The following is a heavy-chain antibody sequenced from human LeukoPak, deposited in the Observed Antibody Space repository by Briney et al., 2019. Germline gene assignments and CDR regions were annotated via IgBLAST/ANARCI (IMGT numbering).Heavy chain of an antibody. CDR3: ARVPPYYYDSSGCFDI. Sequence: PSETLSLTCAVYGGSFSGYYWSWIRQPPGKGLERIGEINHSGSTNYNPSLKSRVTISVDTSKNQFSLKLSSVTAADTAVYYCARVPPYYYDSSGCFDIWGQGTMVTVSS. CDR1: GGSFSGYY. CDR2: INHSGST. V-gene: IGHV4-34*01. D-gene: IGHD3-22*01. J-gene: IGHJ3*02.